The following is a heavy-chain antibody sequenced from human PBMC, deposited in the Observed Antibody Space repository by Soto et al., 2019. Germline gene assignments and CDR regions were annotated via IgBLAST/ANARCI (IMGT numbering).Heavy chain of an antibody. J-gene: IGHJ4*02. CDR3: ASFGPDISGHSRQRPD. V-gene: IGHV1-69*02. Sequence: QVQLVQSGAEVKKPGSSVKVSCKASGGTFSSYTISWVRQAPGQGLEWMGRIIPILGIANYAQKFQGRVTITSDKSTSTAHMELSSLRSEDTAVYYCASFGPDISGHSRQRPDWGQGTLVTVSS. CDR1: GGTFSSYT. D-gene: IGHD3-9*01. CDR2: IIPILGIA.